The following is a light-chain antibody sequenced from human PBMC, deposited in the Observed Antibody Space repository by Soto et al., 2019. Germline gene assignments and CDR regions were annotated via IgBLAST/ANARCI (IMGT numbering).Light chain of an antibody. Sequence: DIVMTQSTLSLPVTPGEPASSSCRSSQSLLHSNGYNYLDWYLQKPGQSPQLLIYLGSNRASGVPDRFSGSGSGTDFTLKISRVDAEDVGVYYCMQPLQSWTFGQGTKVEI. CDR1: QSLLHSNGYNY. CDR3: MQPLQSWT. V-gene: IGKV2-28*01. CDR2: LGS. J-gene: IGKJ1*01.